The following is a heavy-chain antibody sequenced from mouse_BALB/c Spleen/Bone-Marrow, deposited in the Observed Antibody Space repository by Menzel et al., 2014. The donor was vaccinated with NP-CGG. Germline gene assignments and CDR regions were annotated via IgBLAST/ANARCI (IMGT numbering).Heavy chain of an antibody. CDR3: ARAYRYDGGYFYAMYY. Sequence: EVRLVESGGGSVKPGGSLKLSCAASGFTFSSYAMSWVRQSPEKRLEWVAEISSGGSYTYYPDTVTGRFTISRDNAKNTLYLEMSSLRSEHTTMYYCARAYRYDGGYFYAMYYWGQGTSVTVSS. D-gene: IGHD2-14*01. J-gene: IGHJ4*01. CDR1: GFTFSSYA. CDR2: ISSGGSYT. V-gene: IGHV5-9-4*01.